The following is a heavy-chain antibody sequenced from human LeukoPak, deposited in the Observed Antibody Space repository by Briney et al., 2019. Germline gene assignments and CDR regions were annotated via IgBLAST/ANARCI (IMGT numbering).Heavy chain of an antibody. V-gene: IGHV3-64*01. J-gene: IGHJ6*03. CDR2: ISSNGGST. D-gene: IGHD6-6*01. Sequence: PGGSLRLSCAASGFTFSSYAMHWVRQAPGKGLEYVSAISSNGGSTYYANSVKGRFTISRDNSKNTLYLQMGSLRAEDMAVYYCATCSSSMRGYYYYYMDVWGKGTTVTVSS. CDR1: GFTFSSYA. CDR3: ATCSSSMRGYYYYYMDV.